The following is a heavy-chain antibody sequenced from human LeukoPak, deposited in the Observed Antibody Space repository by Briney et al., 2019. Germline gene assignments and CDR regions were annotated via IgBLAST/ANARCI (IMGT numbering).Heavy chain of an antibody. Sequence: SETLSLTCTVSGGSFSSYYWSWIRQPPGKGLEWIGYIYYSGSTNYSPSLKSRVTISVDTSKNQFSLKLSSVTAADTAVYYCARAPYDFWSGSSGQDAFDIWGQGTMVTVSS. J-gene: IGHJ3*02. CDR1: GGSFSSYY. CDR3: ARAPYDFWSGSSGQDAFDI. CDR2: IYYSGST. V-gene: IGHV4-59*01. D-gene: IGHD3-3*01.